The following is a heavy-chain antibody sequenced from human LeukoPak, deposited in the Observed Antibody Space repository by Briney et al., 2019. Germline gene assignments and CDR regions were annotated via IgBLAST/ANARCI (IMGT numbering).Heavy chain of an antibody. D-gene: IGHD1-26*01. CDR1: GSSISNYY. J-gene: IGHJ4*02. CDR2: IYYSGNT. V-gene: IGHV4-59*08. CDR3: ARLGLAGSAGRTYYFDY. Sequence: SETLSLTCTVSGSSISNYYWSWIRQPPGKGLEWIGYIYYSGNTNYSPSLKSRVTISVDTSKNQFSLKLSSVTAADTAVYYCARLGLAGSAGRTYYFDYRGQGARVTVSS.